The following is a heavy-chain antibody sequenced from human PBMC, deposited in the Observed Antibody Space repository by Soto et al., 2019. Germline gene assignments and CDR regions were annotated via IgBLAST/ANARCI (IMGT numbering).Heavy chain of an antibody. CDR3: ARELVLPTTTLGYFDY. Sequence: ASVKVSCKASGYTFTSYAIHWVRQAPGQRLEWMGWINAGNGNTKYSQNFQGRVTITGDTSAITAYMELSSLRSEDTAVCYCARELVLPTTTLGYFDYWGQGTLVTVSS. J-gene: IGHJ4*02. V-gene: IGHV1-3*01. D-gene: IGHD2-2*01. CDR1: GYTFTSYA. CDR2: INAGNGNT.